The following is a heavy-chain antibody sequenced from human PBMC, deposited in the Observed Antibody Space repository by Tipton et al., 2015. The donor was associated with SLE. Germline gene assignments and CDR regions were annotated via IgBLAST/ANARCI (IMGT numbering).Heavy chain of an antibody. CDR2: IYYSGST. V-gene: IGHV4-39*01. Sequence: LRLSCTVSGGSISSSSYYWGWIRQPPGKGLEWIGSIYYSGSTYYNPSLKSRVTISVDTSKNQFSLKLSSVTAADTAVYYCARPEGYCSGGSCQNWFDPWGQGTLVTVSS. D-gene: IGHD2-15*01. CDR1: GGSISSSSYY. J-gene: IGHJ5*02. CDR3: ARPEGYCSGGSCQNWFDP.